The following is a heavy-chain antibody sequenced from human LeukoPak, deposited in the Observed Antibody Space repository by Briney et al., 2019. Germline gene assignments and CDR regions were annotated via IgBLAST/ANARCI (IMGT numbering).Heavy chain of an antibody. J-gene: IGHJ4*02. Sequence: PGGSLRLSCAASGFTFDDYAMHWVRQAPGKGLEWVSLISGDGGSTYYADSVKGRFTISRDNSKNSLYLQMNSLRTEDTALYYCAEPRGQPYYFDYWGQGTLVTVSS. CDR2: ISGDGGST. V-gene: IGHV3-43*02. CDR1: GFTFDDYA. D-gene: IGHD1-14*01. CDR3: AEPRGQPYYFDY.